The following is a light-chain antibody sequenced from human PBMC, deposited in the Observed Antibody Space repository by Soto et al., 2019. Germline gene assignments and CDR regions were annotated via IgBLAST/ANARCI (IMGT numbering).Light chain of an antibody. CDR3: QQYGNSPIT. J-gene: IGKJ5*01. V-gene: IGKV1-33*01. CDR1: QDISNY. CDR2: DAS. Sequence: DIQMTQSASSLSATLGDRVTITCQASQDISNYLNWYQQKPGKAPKLLIYDASNLETGVPSRFSGSGSGTDFTLTISRLEPEDFAVYYCQQYGNSPITFGQGTRLEI.